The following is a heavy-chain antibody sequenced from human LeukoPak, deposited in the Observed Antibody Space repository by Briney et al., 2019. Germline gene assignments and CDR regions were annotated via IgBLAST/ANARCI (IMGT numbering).Heavy chain of an antibody. D-gene: IGHD1-26*01. CDR3: AREWELLRKYLYH. J-gene: IGHJ1*01. V-gene: IGHV1-2*02. Sequence: ASVKVSCKACGYTFTGYYLHWVRQAPGQGLDWMGWINPNSGGTTYAQNFKGRVTMTWDTSISTAYMELSRLRSDDTAVYYCAREWELLRKYLYHWGQGTLVTVSS. CDR2: INPNSGGT. CDR1: GYTFTGYY.